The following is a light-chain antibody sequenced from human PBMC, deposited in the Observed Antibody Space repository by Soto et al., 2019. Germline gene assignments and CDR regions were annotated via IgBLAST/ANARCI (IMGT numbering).Light chain of an antibody. J-gene: IGKJ2*01. CDR1: QDISDW. V-gene: IGKV1-12*01. CDR3: QQANSFPYT. CDR2: TAS. Sequence: DIPMTQSPSSVSASVGDRVTITCRASQDISDWLAWYQQKPGKAPKLLIYTASSLQSGVPSRFSGSGSGTVFTHTISSLQPEDFATYYCQQANSFPYTFGQGTKVEI.